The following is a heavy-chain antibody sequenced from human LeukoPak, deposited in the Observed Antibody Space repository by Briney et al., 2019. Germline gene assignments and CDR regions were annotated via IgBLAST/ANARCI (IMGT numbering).Heavy chain of an antibody. CDR1: GFTFSNYN. CDR3: ARETMGLDY. D-gene: IGHD1-1*01. V-gene: IGHV3-48*01. J-gene: IGHJ4*02. CDR2: ISDGSSTI. Sequence: PGGSLRLSCAASGFTFSNYNLNWVRQAPGKGLEWVSYISDGSSTIYYADSVRGRFTISRDNAKNSLYLQINSLRGEDTAVYYCARETMGLDYWGQGTLVTVSS.